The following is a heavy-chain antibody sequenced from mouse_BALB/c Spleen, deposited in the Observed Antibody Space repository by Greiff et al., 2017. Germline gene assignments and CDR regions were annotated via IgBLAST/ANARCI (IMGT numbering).Heavy chain of an antibody. CDR2: ISYSGST. J-gene: IGHJ4*01. D-gene: IGHD4-1*01. CDR1: GYSITSDYA. V-gene: IGHV3-2*02. CDR3: AREGTGTAMDY. Sequence: EVKLMESGPGLVKPSQSLSLTCTVTGYSITSDYAWNWIRQFPGNKLEWMGYISYSGSTSYNPSLKSRISITRDTSKNQFFLQLNSVTTEDTATYYCAREGTGTAMDYWGQGTSVTVSS.